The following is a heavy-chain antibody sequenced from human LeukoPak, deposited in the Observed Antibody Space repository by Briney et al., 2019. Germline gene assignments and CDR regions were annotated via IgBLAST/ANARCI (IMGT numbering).Heavy chain of an antibody. CDR2: INPSGGST. J-gene: IGHJ6*03. Sequence: ASVKVSCKASGYTFTSHYMHWVRQAPGQGLEWMGIINPSGGSTSYAQKFQGRVTMTRDMSTSTVYMELSSLRSEDTAVYYCARDAAHYYYYMDVWGKGTTVTVSS. D-gene: IGHD6-25*01. V-gene: IGHV1-46*01. CDR1: GYTFTSHY. CDR3: ARDAAHYYYYMDV.